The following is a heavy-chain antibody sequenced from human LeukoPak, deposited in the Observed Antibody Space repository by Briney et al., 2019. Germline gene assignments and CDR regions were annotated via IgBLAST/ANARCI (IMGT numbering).Heavy chain of an antibody. D-gene: IGHD5-18*01. J-gene: IGHJ3*02. CDR3: ARDGYSYGYGPPHAFDI. Sequence: KSGGSLRLSCAASGFTFSDYYMSWIRQAPGQGLERVSYISSSGSTIYYADSVKGRFTISRDNAKNSLYLQMNSLRAEDTAVYYCARDGYSYGYGPPHAFDIWGQGTMVTVSS. CDR2: ISSSGSTI. CDR1: GFTFSDYY. V-gene: IGHV3-11*01.